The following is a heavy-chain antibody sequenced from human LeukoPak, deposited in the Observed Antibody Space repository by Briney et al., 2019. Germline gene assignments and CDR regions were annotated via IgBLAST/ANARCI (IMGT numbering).Heavy chain of an antibody. CDR1: GFMFSSFA. CDR3: AKQFLGAN. Sequence: GGSLRLSCAASGFMFSSFAMTWVRQAPGKGLEWVSTINAVDADTYYADPVKGRFTVSRDNSKNTLYLQMNSLRAEDTAVYYCAKQFLGANWGQGTLVIVSS. CDR2: INAVDADT. V-gene: IGHV3-23*01. D-gene: IGHD4/OR15-4a*01. J-gene: IGHJ4*02.